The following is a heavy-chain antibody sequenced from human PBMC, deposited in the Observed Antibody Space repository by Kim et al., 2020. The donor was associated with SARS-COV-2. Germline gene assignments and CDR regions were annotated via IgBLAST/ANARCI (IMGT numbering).Heavy chain of an antibody. D-gene: IGHD6-19*01. CDR1: GYSFTSYW. Sequence: GESLKISCKGSGYSFTSYWIGWVRQMPGKGLEWMGIIYPGDSDTRYSPSFQGQVTISADKSISTAYLQGSSLKASDTDMYYCARVSEWLGQGAFDYWGQGTLVTVSS. CDR2: IYPGDSDT. J-gene: IGHJ4*02. V-gene: IGHV5-51*01. CDR3: ARVSEWLGQGAFDY.